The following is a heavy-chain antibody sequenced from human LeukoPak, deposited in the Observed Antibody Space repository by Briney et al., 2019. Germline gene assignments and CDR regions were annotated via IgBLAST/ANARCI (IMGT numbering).Heavy chain of an antibody. D-gene: IGHD1-26*01. Sequence: PGRSLRLSCAASGFTFSSYGMHWVRQAPGKGLEWVAVISYDGSNKYYADSVRGRFTISRDNSKNTLYLQMNSLRAEDTAVYYCAKDGGGGGELLGYYFDYWGQGTLVTVSS. J-gene: IGHJ4*02. CDR2: ISYDGSNK. CDR1: GFTFSSYG. V-gene: IGHV3-30*18. CDR3: AKDGGGGGELLGYYFDY.